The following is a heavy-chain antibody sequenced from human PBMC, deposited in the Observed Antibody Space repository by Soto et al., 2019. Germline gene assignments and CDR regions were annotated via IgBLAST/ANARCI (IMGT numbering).Heavy chain of an antibody. J-gene: IGHJ6*03. Sequence: GASVKVSFKASGYTFTSYDINWVRQATGQGLEWMGWMNPNSGNTGYAQKFQGRVTMARNTSISTAYMELSSLRSEDTAVYYCARGKYYDFWSGYYNYYYYYMAVWGKGTTVTVSS. D-gene: IGHD3-3*01. CDR2: MNPNSGNT. V-gene: IGHV1-8*01. CDR3: ARGKYYDFWSGYYNYYYYYMAV. CDR1: GYTFTSYD.